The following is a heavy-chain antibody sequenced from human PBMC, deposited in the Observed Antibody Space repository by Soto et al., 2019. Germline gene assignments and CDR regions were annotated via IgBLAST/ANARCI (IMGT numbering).Heavy chain of an antibody. CDR1: GFTFSSYA. CDR2: ISYDGSNK. CDR3: GPHPTDYADYGVFDY. D-gene: IGHD4-17*01. J-gene: IGHJ4*02. Sequence: PGGSLRLSCAASGFTFSSYAMHWVRQAPGKGLEWVAVISYDGSNKYYADSVKGRFTISRDNSKNTLYLQMNSLRAEDTAVYYCGPHPTDYADYGVFDYWGQGTLVPSPQ. V-gene: IGHV3-30-3*01.